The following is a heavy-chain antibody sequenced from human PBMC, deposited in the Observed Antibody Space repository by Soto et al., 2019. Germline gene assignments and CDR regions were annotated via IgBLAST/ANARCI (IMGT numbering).Heavy chain of an antibody. J-gene: IGHJ4*02. CDR1: GGSFSGYY. V-gene: IGHV4-34*01. Sequence: SETLSLTCAVYGGSFSGYYWSWIRQPPGKGLEWIGEINHSGSTNYNPSLKSRVTISVDTSKNQFSLKLSSVTAADTAVYYCARAPYYYGSGSYYYYWGQGXLVTVSS. CDR3: ARAPYYYGSGSYYYY. CDR2: INHSGST. D-gene: IGHD3-10*01.